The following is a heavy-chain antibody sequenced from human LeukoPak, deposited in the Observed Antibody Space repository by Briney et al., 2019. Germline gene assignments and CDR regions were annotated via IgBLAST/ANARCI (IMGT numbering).Heavy chain of an antibody. CDR1: GFTVSTDY. Sequence: GGSLRLSCAASGFTVSTDYMSWVRQAPGKGLEWVSVIYSGGSTYYADSVKGRFNISRDNSKNTLYLQMNSLRTEDTAIYYCARDGNSYSFAYWGQGSLVTVSS. D-gene: IGHD3-10*01. CDR3: ARDGNSYSFAY. J-gene: IGHJ4*02. CDR2: IYSGGST. V-gene: IGHV3-66*02.